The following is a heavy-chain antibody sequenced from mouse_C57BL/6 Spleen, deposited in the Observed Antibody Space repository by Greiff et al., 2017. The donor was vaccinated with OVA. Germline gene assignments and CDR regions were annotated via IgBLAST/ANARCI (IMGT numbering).Heavy chain of an antibody. V-gene: IGHV3-6*01. CDR2: IRYDGSN. CDR1: GYSFTSGYY. CDR3: AREAFQLDY. Sequence: EVKLEESGPGLVKPSQSLSLTCSATGYSFTSGYYWNWIRQFPGNKLEWMGYIRYDGSNNYNPSLKNPISITHDTSKNQFFLKLNSVTTEDTATYCCAREAFQLDYWGQGTTLTVSA. J-gene: IGHJ2*01. D-gene: IGHD3-1*01.